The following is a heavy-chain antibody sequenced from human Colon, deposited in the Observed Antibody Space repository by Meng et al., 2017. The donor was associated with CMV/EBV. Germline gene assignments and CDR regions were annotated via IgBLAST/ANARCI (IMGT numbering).Heavy chain of an antibody. J-gene: IGHJ3*02. CDR3: ARGVVVAATAFDI. CDR2: IYPGDSDT. Sequence: GESLKISCKGSGYSFTSYWIGWVRQMPGKGLEWMGIIYPGDSDTRYSPSFQGQVTISADKSISTAYLQCSSLKASDTAMYYCARGVVVAATAFDIWGQGTMVTVSS. V-gene: IGHV5-51*01. CDR1: GYSFTSYW. D-gene: IGHD2-15*01.